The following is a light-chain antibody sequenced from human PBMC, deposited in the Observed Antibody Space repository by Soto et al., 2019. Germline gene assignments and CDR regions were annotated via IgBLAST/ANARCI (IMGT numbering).Light chain of an antibody. CDR2: DVS. J-gene: IGLJ3*02. Sequence: QSVLTQPASVSGSPGQSITISCTGTSSDVGGSNYVSWYQQYPGKAPKLMVYDVSNRPSGVSNRFSGSKSGNTASLIISGLQAEDEADYYCSSYTSSNSGVFGGGTKLTVL. V-gene: IGLV2-14*03. CDR1: SSDVGGSNY. CDR3: SSYTSSNSGV.